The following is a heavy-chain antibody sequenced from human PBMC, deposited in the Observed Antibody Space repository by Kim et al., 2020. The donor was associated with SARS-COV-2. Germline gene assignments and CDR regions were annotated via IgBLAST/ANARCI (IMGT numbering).Heavy chain of an antibody. CDR2: ISYDGSNK. D-gene: IGHD5-12*01. V-gene: IGHV3-30*18. Sequence: GGSLRLSCAASGFTFSSYGMHWVRQAPGKGLEWVAVISYDGSNKYYADSVKGRFTISRDNSKNTLYLQMNSLRAEDTAVYYCAKDYVDIVATIFPDYYYGMDVWGQGTTVTVSS. CDR1: GFTFSSYG. CDR3: AKDYVDIVATIFPDYYYGMDV. J-gene: IGHJ6*02.